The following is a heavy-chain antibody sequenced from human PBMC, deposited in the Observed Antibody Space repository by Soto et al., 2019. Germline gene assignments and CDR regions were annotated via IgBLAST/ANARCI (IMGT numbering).Heavy chain of an antibody. Sequence: EVQLVESGGGLVKPGGSLRLSCAASGFTFSNAWMNWVRQAPGKGLEWVGRIKSTTDGETTDYAAPVKGRFTISRDDSKNTLYLQMNSLQTEDTALYYCGASPCGGTNCSWISYWGQGTLVIVSS. CDR1: GFTFSNAW. CDR2: IKSTTDGETT. V-gene: IGHV3-15*07. D-gene: IGHD2-21*01. J-gene: IGHJ4*02. CDR3: GASPCGGTNCSWISY.